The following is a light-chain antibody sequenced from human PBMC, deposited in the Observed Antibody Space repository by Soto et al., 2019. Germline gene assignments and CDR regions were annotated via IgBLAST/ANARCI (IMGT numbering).Light chain of an antibody. CDR3: QQYHTDSRLWT. Sequence: DILMTQSPSTLSASVGDRVTITCRASQSISGRLAWCQLMPGKAPKLLISEASSLQSGVPSRFSGSGSGTQFTLTISSLQPDDFATYFCQQYHTDSRLWTLGQGPKVDIK. J-gene: IGKJ1*01. V-gene: IGKV1-5*03. CDR1: QSISGR. CDR2: EAS.